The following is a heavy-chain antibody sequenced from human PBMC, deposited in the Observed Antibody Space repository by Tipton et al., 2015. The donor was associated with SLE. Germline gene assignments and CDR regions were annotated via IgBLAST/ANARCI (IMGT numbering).Heavy chain of an antibody. CDR1: GGSISSHY. J-gene: IGHJ4*02. V-gene: IGHV4-59*11. Sequence: TLSLTCTVSGGSISSHYWSWIRQPPGKGLEWIGYIYYSGSTNYNPSLKSRVTISVDTSKNQFSLKLSSVTAADTAVYYCARDGVVVAATGIDYWGQGTLVTVSS. D-gene: IGHD2-15*01. CDR2: IYYSGST. CDR3: ARDGVVVAATGIDY.